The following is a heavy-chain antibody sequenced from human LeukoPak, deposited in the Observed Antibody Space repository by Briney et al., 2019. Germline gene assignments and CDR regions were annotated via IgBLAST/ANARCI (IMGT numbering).Heavy chain of an antibody. Sequence: SQTLSLTCTVSGGSISSGGYYWSWIRQPPGKGLEWIGYIYYSGSTNYNPSLKSRVTISVDTSKNQFSLKLSSVTAADTAVYYCARDVTLGGWFDPWGQGTLVTVSS. V-gene: IGHV4-61*08. CDR2: IYYSGST. CDR3: ARDVTLGGWFDP. J-gene: IGHJ5*02. CDR1: GGSISSGGYY. D-gene: IGHD5-18*01.